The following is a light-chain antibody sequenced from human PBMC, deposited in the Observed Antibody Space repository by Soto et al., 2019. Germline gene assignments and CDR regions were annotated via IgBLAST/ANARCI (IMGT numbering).Light chain of an antibody. CDR1: QSVGRF. V-gene: IGKV3-11*01. CDR3: KQRSDWPPIT. J-gene: IGKJ4*01. Sequence: EIVLTQSPDTLSWSPGERATLSCRARQSVGRFLAWYQQKPGQSPRLLIYDASNRATGIPARFSGSGSGTDFTITISSLEPEDFAVYYCKQRSDWPPITFDGGTKVEIK. CDR2: DAS.